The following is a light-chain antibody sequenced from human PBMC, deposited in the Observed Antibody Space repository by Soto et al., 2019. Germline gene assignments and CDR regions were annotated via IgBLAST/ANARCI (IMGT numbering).Light chain of an antibody. CDR2: DVT. V-gene: IGLV2-14*03. J-gene: IGLJ3*02. CDR1: SSDVGGYDH. CDR3: SSYTNKDTLL. Sequence: QPVLTQPASVSGSPGQSITISCTGTSSDVGGYDHVSWYQQHPGKAPKLIIYDVTVRPSGISPRFSGSKSDNTASLAVSGLQPEDDADYYCSSYTNKDTLLFGGGTKLTVL.